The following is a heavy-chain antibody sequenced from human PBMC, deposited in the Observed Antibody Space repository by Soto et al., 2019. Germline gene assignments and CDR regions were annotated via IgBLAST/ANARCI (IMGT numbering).Heavy chain of an antibody. D-gene: IGHD3-10*01. V-gene: IGHV3-33*01. J-gene: IGHJ5*02. Sequence: GGSLRLSCAASGFTFSSYGMHWVRQAPGKGLEWVAVIWYDGSNKYYADSVKGRFTISRDNSKNTLYLQMNSLRAEDTAVYYCARDSVPRVTMVRGVHIDPWGQGTLVTVSS. CDR2: IWYDGSNK. CDR1: GFTFSSYG. CDR3: ARDSVPRVTMVRGVHIDP.